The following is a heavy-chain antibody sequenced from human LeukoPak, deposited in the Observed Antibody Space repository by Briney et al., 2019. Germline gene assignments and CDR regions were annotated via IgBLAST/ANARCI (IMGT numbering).Heavy chain of an antibody. Sequence: SETLSLTCTVSGGSISSYYWSWIRQPAGKGLEWIGRIYTSGSTNYNPSLKSRVTMSVDTSKNQFSLKLSSVTAADTAVYYCARVEIRFGYGYAGVDYWGQGTLVTVSS. CDR2: IYTSGST. CDR3: ARVEIRFGYGYAGVDY. J-gene: IGHJ4*02. D-gene: IGHD5-18*01. V-gene: IGHV4-4*07. CDR1: GGSISSYY.